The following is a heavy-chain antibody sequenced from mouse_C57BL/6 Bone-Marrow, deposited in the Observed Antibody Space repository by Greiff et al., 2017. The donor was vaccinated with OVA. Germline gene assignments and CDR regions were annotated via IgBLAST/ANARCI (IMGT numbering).Heavy chain of an antibody. CDR3: ARRAITTVVDY. CDR2: IDPSDSYT. Sequence: VQLQQRGAELVRPGTSVKLSCKASGYTFTSYWMHWVKQRPGQGLEWIGVIDPSDSYTNYNQKFKGKATLTVDTSSSTAYMQLSSLTSEDSAVYYCARRAITTVVDYWGQGTTLTVSS. CDR1: GYTFTSYW. V-gene: IGHV1-59*01. D-gene: IGHD1-1*01. J-gene: IGHJ2*01.